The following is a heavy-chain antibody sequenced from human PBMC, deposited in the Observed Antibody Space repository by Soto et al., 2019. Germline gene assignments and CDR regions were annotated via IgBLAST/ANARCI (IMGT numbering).Heavy chain of an antibody. CDR1: GYTXSGYY. Sequence: SXKVSFKASGYTXSGYYMDWVRQAPGQGLEWMGWINPNSGGTNYAQKFQGRVTMTRDTSISTAYMELSRLRSYDNAVYYCARDKRDYYDSSGYYYDYWGQGTLVTV. CDR3: ARDKRDYYDSSGYYYDY. CDR2: INPNSGGT. V-gene: IGHV1-2*02. D-gene: IGHD3-22*01. J-gene: IGHJ4*02.